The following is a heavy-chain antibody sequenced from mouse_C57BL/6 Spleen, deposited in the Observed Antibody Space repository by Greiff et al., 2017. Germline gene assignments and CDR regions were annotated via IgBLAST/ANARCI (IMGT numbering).Heavy chain of an antibody. D-gene: IGHD2-3*01. J-gene: IGHJ2*01. CDR3: ASYDAGFDY. Sequence: QVQLQQPGAELVKPGASVKLSCKASGYTFTSYWMHWVKQRPGQGLEWIGMIHPNSGSTNYNEKFKSKATMTVDKSSSTAYMQLSGLPSEDSAVYYCASYDAGFDYWGQGTTLTVSS. V-gene: IGHV1-64*01. CDR2: IHPNSGST. CDR1: GYTFTSYW.